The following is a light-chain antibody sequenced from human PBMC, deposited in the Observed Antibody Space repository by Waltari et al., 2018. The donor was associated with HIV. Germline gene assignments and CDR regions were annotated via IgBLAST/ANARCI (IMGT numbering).Light chain of an antibody. J-gene: IGKJ3*01. CDR1: QSILHNSNNKNF. CDR3: QQYYSTPT. CDR2: WAS. Sequence: DIVMTQSPHSLAVSLGERTTIKCKSSQSILHNSNNKNFLAGYQKKPGQPPNLLLEWASTRESGVPDRFIGSESGTDFTLTSSSLKAESVAVYYCQQYYSTPTFGPGTKVDIK. V-gene: IGKV4-1*01.